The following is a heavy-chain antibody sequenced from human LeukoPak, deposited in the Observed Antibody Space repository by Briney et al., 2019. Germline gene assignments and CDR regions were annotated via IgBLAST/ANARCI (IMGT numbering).Heavy chain of an antibody. CDR2: IWYDGSNK. J-gene: IGHJ4*02. CDR1: GFTFSTYG. CDR3: ARAGDYYDSSGKGFDY. D-gene: IGHD3-22*01. V-gene: IGHV3-33*01. Sequence: PGRSLSLSCATSGFTFSTYGIHWVRQAPGKGLEWVAVIWYDGSNKYYADSVRGRFTISRDNSRNTLYLQMNSLRAEDTAIYYCARAGDYYDSSGKGFDYWGQGTLVIVSS.